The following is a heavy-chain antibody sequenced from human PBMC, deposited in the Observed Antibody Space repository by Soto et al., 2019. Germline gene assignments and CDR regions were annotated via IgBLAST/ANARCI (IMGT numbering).Heavy chain of an antibody. D-gene: IGHD2-8*01. CDR1: GFTFSSYG. V-gene: IGHV3-30*18. Sequence: QAQLVESGGGVVQPGRSLRLSCAASGFTFSSYGMHWVRQAPGKGLEWVAVISYDGTNTYYGDSVKGRFTISRDNSHNTLYLQMNSLRAEDTAVYYCAKVVLATTHYLYYYMDVWGKGTTVTVSS. CDR2: ISYDGTNT. CDR3: AKVVLATTHYLYYYMDV. J-gene: IGHJ6*03.